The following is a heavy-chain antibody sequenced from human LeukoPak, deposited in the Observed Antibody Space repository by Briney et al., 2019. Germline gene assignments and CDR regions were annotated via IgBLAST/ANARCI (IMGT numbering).Heavy chain of an antibody. CDR1: GFTFSSYS. D-gene: IGHD6-19*01. J-gene: IGHJ4*02. Sequence: GGSLRLSCAASGFTFSSYSMNWVRQAPGKGLEWVSYISSSSSTIYYADSVKGRFTISRDNAKNSLYLQMNSLRDEDTAVYYCARGPSDPSIAVADPPDYWGQGTLVTVSS. V-gene: IGHV3-48*02. CDR3: ARGPSDPSIAVADPPDY. CDR2: ISSSSSTI.